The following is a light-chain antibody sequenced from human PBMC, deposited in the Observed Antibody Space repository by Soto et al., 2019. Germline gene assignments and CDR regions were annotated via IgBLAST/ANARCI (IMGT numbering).Light chain of an antibody. CDR1: SSNIGAGYD. Sequence: QSVLTQPPSVSGAPGQRVTISCTGSSSNIGAGYDVHWYQQLPGTAPKLLIYGNSNRPSGVPDRFSGYKSGTSASLAITGLEAEDEADYYCQSSDSSLSVVFGGGTKVTVL. CDR2: GNS. V-gene: IGLV1-40*01. J-gene: IGLJ2*01. CDR3: QSSDSSLSVV.